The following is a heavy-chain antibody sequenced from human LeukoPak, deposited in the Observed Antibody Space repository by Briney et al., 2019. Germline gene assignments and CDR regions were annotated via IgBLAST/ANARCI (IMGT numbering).Heavy chain of an antibody. CDR3: ATASNYGSGVHFDY. J-gene: IGHJ4*02. D-gene: IGHD3-10*01. CDR1: GFTFSSYR. Sequence: GGSLRPSCAASGFTFSSYRMNWVRQAPGKGLEWVSSITSRSYIYYGDSVKGRFTISRDNAKNSLYLQMNSLRAEDTAAYYCATASNYGSGVHFDYWGQGTLVTVSS. CDR2: ITSRSYI. V-gene: IGHV3-21*01.